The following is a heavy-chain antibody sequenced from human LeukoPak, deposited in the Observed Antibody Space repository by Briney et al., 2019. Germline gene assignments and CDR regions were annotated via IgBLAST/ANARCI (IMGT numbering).Heavy chain of an antibody. J-gene: IGHJ4*02. V-gene: IGHV5-51*01. D-gene: IGHD6-19*01. CDR3: ARHEGTSGFDF. CDR2: IYPGDSDT. CDR1: GYSFTTYW. Sequence: GESLKISCKGSGYSFTTYWIGWVRQLSGKGLEWMGVIYPGDSDTRYSPSFQGQVTISADKSISTAYLQWSSLKASDTARYYCARHEGTSGFDFWGQGTLVTVSS.